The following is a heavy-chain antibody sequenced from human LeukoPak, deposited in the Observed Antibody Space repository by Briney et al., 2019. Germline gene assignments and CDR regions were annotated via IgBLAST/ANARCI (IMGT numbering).Heavy chain of an antibody. V-gene: IGHV4-59*01. Sequence: SETLSLTCTVSGGSISSYYWSWIRQPPGKGLEWIRYIYYSGSTNYNPSLKSRVTISVDTSKNQFSLKLSSVTAADTAVYYCARSSDFSPPGIAVAPIDYWGQGTLVTVSS. CDR1: GGSISSYY. CDR2: IYYSGST. CDR3: ARSSDFSPPGIAVAPIDY. D-gene: IGHD6-19*01. J-gene: IGHJ4*02.